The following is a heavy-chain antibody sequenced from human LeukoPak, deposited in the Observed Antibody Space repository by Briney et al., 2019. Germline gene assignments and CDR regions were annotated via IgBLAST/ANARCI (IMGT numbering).Heavy chain of an antibody. CDR2: ISYDGRNK. D-gene: IGHD6-13*01. Sequence: GGSLRLSCAASGFTFSSYAMHWVRQAPGKGLEWVAVISYDGRNKYYADSVKGRFTISRDDSKNTLYLQMNSLRAEDTAVYYCAKHLVDAFDIWGQGTMVTVSS. CDR3: AKHLVDAFDI. CDR1: GFTFSSYA. J-gene: IGHJ3*02. V-gene: IGHV3-30-3*02.